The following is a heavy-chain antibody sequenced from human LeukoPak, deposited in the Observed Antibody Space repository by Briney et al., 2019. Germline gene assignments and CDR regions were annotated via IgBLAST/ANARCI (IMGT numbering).Heavy chain of an antibody. J-gene: IGHJ4*02. CDR2: ISNKGSSSTT. V-gene: IGHV3-11*01. Sequence: GGSLRLSCAASGFIFSDYYMGWVRQAPGKGLEWVSYISNKGSSSTTYYADSVKGRFTISRDDAQNSLYLQMNSLRADDTAVYYCAKDILAAGLFFDYWGQGILVTVSS. CDR1: GFIFSDYY. CDR3: AKDILAAGLFFDY. D-gene: IGHD6-13*01.